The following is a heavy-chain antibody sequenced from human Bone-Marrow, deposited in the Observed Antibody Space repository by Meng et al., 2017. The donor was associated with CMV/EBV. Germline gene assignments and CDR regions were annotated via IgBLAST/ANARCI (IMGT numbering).Heavy chain of an antibody. CDR2: INHSGST. J-gene: IGHJ4*02. D-gene: IGHD3-3*01. V-gene: IGHV4-34*01. CDR3: ARGRPGFWSGSSFDY. Sequence: SETLSLTCAVYGGSFSGYYWSWIRQPPGKGLEWIGEINHSGSTNYNPSLKSRVTISVDTSKNQFSLKLSSVTAADTAVYYCARGRPGFWSGSSFDYWGQGTLVTVSS. CDR1: GGSFSGYY.